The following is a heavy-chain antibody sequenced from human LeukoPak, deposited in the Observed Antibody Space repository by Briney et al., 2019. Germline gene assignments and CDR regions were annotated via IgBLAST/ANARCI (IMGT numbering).Heavy chain of an antibody. CDR3: AREADSSGSRYYYYGMDV. CDR1: GFTFGSYA. J-gene: IGHJ6*02. Sequence: GGSLRLSCSASGFTFGSYAMHWVRQAPGKGLEYVSAISSNGGSTYYADSVKGRFTISRDNSKNTLYLQMNSLRAEDTAVYYCAREADSSGSRYYYYGMDVWGQGTTVTVSS. CDR2: ISSNGGST. V-gene: IGHV3-64*04. D-gene: IGHD3-22*01.